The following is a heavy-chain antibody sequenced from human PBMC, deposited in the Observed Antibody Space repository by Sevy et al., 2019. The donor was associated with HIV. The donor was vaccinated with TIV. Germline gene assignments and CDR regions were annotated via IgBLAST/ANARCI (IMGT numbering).Heavy chain of an antibody. CDR1: AYSFTLYY. D-gene: IGHD2-21*02. CDR3: AVSQSCGGDCYYFDF. CDR2: INPTGGHT. Sequence: ASVKVSCRASAYSFTLYYMNWVRQAPGQGLEWMGLINPTGGHTSDAQRFQGRLSMTRDTSTTTFYMELSSLTYEDTAVYYCAVSQSCGGDCYYFDFWGQGTLVTVSS. V-gene: IGHV1-46*01. J-gene: IGHJ4*02.